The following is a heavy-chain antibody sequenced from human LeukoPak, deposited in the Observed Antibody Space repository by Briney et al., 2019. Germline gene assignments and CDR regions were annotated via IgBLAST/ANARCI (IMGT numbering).Heavy chain of an antibody. CDR3: ARGRSHAY. J-gene: IGHJ4*02. CDR2: IKEDGGET. V-gene: IGHV3-7*01. Sequence: PGGSLRLSCAASGFTFNNYWMGWVRQAPGKGLEWVANIKEDGGETHYLDSVKGRFTISRDNAKNSLYLQMNSLRAEDTATYYCARGRSHAYWGQGVLVTVSS. D-gene: IGHD1-26*01. CDR1: GFTFNNYW.